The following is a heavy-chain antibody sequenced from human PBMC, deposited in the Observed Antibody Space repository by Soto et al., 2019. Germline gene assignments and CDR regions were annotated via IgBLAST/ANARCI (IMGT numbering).Heavy chain of an antibody. Sequence: QMQLVQSGPEVKKPRTSVRVSCKASGFTFTSSAMQAVRQARGQRLEWRGWIVVGSGNTNYAQKFQERVTITRDMSTSTAYMELSGLRAEDTAVYYCAADHIAVYGEPHWYFDLWGRGTLVTVSS. J-gene: IGHJ2*01. CDR3: AADHIAVYGEPHWYFDL. CDR2: IVVGSGNT. CDR1: GFTFTSSA. V-gene: IGHV1-58*02. D-gene: IGHD4-17*01.